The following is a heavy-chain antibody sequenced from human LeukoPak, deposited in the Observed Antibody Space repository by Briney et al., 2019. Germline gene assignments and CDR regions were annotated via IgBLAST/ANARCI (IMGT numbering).Heavy chain of an antibody. J-gene: IGHJ4*02. CDR3: ARGLVVDEY. D-gene: IGHD3-22*01. Sequence: EGSLRLSCAASGFISSTYTMNWVRQAPGKGLEWISSISSGSANIYYADSVKGRFTISRDNAKDSLFLQMNSLRAEDTAVYYCARGLVVDEYWGQGTLVTVSS. CDR1: GFISSTYT. CDR2: ISSGSANI. V-gene: IGHV3-48*04.